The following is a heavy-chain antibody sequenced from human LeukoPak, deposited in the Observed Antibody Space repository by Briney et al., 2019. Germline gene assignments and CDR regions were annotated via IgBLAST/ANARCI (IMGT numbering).Heavy chain of an antibody. V-gene: IGHV6-1*01. CDR3: ARGPFSAGFVS. J-gene: IGHJ4*02. CDR2: TYYRSKWYN. Sequence: SQTLSLTCAISGDSFSSNSTAWHWLRQSPSRGLEWLGRTYYRSKWYNDYAVSVKSRLSINPDTSKNQFSLQLNSVTPEDTAVYYCARGPFSAGFVSWGQGTLVTVSS. CDR1: GDSFSSNSTA. D-gene: IGHD6-13*01.